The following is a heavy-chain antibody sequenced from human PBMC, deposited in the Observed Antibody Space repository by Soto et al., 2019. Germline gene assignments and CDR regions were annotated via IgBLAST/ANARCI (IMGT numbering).Heavy chain of an antibody. V-gene: IGHV3-74*01. CDR3: ARGTQTTVTTRLFDC. J-gene: IGHJ4*02. CDR1: GFTFSSRW. CDR2: INSDGTTI. D-gene: IGHD4-17*01. Sequence: PGGSLRLSCAASGFTFSSRWMHWVRQAPGKGLVWVSRINSDGTTITYADSVKGRFTISRDNAKNTLYPQMNSLRAEDTAVYYCARGTQTTVTTRLFDCWGQGTLVTVSS.